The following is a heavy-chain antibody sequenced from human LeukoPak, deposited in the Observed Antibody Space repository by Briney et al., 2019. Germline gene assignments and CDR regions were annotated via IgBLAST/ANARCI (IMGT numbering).Heavy chain of an antibody. CDR3: AELGITMIGGV. D-gene: IGHD3-10*02. CDR2: ITTSSTYT. Sequence: PGGSLRLSCEASGFSFSSYNMDWVRQTPGKGLEWISSITTSSTYTFYADSVKGRFTISRDNAKNSVYLQMNSLRAEDTAVYYCAELGITMIGGVWGKGTTVTISS. CDR1: GFSFSSYN. J-gene: IGHJ6*04. V-gene: IGHV3-21*01.